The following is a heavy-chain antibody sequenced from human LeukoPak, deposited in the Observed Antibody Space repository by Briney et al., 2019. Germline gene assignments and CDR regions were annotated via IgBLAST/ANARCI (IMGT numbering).Heavy chain of an antibody. Sequence: GGSLRLSCAASGFTFSNYAMSWVRQAPGKGLEWVSAFSGSGGSTYYANSVKGRFTISRDNAKNSLYLQMNSLRAEDTAVYYCAELGITMIGGVWGKGTTVTISS. CDR1: GFTFSNYA. V-gene: IGHV3-23*01. J-gene: IGHJ6*04. CDR2: FSGSGGST. D-gene: IGHD3-10*02. CDR3: AELGITMIGGV.